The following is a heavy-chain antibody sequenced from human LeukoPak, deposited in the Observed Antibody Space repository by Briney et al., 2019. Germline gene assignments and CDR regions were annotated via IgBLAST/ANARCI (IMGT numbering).Heavy chain of an antibody. CDR3: ARVRTTGWFDP. D-gene: IGHD4-17*01. V-gene: IGHV4-4*07. Sequence: SETLSLTCTVSGGSLSSYYWSWIRQPAGKGLEWIGRIYTSGSTNCNPSLKSRVTTSVDTSKNQFSLKLSSVTAADTAVYYCARVRTTGWFDPWGQGTLVTVSS. CDR2: IYTSGST. CDR1: GGSLSSYY. J-gene: IGHJ5*02.